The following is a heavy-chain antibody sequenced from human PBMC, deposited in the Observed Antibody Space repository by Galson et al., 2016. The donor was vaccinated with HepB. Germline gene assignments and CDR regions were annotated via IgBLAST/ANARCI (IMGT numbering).Heavy chain of an antibody. CDR2: ISGSGGST. Sequence: SLRLSCAASGFTFSSYAMSWVRQAPGKELEWVSAISGSGGSTYYADSVKGRFTISRDNSKNTLFLQMNSLRAEDTAVYYCATKPSYYDFLTGYYTGGYFDYWGQGTLVTVSS. J-gene: IGHJ4*02. V-gene: IGHV3-23*01. CDR3: ATKPSYYDFLTGYYTGGYFDY. CDR1: GFTFSSYA. D-gene: IGHD3-9*01.